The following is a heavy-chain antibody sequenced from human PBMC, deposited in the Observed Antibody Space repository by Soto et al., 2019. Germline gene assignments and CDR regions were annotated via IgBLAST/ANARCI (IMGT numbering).Heavy chain of an antibody. D-gene: IGHD3-22*01. CDR3: ASGYYDSSPMGFDY. CDR2: MNPNSGNT. Sequence: QVQLVQSGAEVKKPGASVKVSCKASGYTFTSYDINWVRQATGQGLEWMGWMNPNSGNTGYAQKFQGRVTMPRNTAISTAYMELSSLRSEDTAVYYCASGYYDSSPMGFDYWGQGTLVTVSS. V-gene: IGHV1-8*01. CDR1: GYTFTSYD. J-gene: IGHJ4*02.